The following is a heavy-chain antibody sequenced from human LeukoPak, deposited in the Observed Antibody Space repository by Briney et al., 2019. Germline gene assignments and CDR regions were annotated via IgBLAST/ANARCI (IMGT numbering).Heavy chain of an antibody. Sequence: PGGSLRLSCAASGFTFSSYSMNWVRQTPGKGLEWVSSISSSSSYIYYADSVKGRFTISRDNAKNSLYLQMNSLRAEDTAVYYCARAHSSGWPDEQGAFDIWGQGTMVTVSS. CDR1: GFTFSSYS. V-gene: IGHV3-21*01. D-gene: IGHD6-19*01. CDR3: ARAHSSGWPDEQGAFDI. J-gene: IGHJ3*02. CDR2: ISSSSSYI.